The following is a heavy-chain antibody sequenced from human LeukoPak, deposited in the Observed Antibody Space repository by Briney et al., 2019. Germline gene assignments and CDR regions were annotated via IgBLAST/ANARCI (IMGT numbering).Heavy chain of an antibody. J-gene: IGHJ4*02. D-gene: IGHD6-19*01. CDR1: GGSISSSSYY. CDR2: IYYSGST. V-gene: IGHV4-39*01. Sequence: SETLSLTCTVSGGSISSSSYYWGWIRQPPGKGLEWIGSIYYSGSTYYNPSLKSRVTISVDTSKNQFSLKLSSVTAADTAVYYCATTSKQWLVLFDYWGQGTLVTVSS. CDR3: ATTSKQWLVLFDY.